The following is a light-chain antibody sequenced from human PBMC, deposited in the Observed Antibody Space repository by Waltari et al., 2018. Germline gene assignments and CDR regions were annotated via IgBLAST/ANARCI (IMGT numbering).Light chain of an antibody. Sequence: QSVLTQPPSASGTPAQRVTISCSGSRSNIGSHTVNWFQQLPGTAPKLLIHSNDQRPSGVPDRFSGSKSGTSASLTISGLQAEDEADYYCGTNIYWVFGGGTKLTVL. V-gene: IGLV1-44*01. CDR1: RSNIGSHT. CDR3: GTNIYWV. J-gene: IGLJ3*02. CDR2: SND.